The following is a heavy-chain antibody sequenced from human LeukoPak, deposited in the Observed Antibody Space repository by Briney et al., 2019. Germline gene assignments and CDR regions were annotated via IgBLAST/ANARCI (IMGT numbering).Heavy chain of an antibody. CDR2: INPNSGGT. CDR1: GYTFTDYY. V-gene: IGHV1-2*02. J-gene: IGHJ3*02. Sequence: ASVKVSCKASGYTFTDYYIYWVRQAPGQGLEWVGWINPNSGGTDYAQKFQGRVTITADESTSTAYMELSSLRSEDTAVYYCARAPDAFDIWGQGTMVTVSS. CDR3: ARAPDAFDI.